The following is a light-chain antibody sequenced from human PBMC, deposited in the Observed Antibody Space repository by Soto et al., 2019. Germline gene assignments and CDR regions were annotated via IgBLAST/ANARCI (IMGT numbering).Light chain of an antibody. CDR1: QSINLY. Sequence: TQSPGTLSASVGDRVTIACRASQSINLYLNWYQQRPGKAPKLLIYTATTLQRGVPSRFSGGGSVTDFTLTIGGLQPEDFATYYCQQSFTMPFTFGPGTTVNI. CDR3: QQSFTMPFT. CDR2: TAT. V-gene: IGKV1-39*01. J-gene: IGKJ3*01.